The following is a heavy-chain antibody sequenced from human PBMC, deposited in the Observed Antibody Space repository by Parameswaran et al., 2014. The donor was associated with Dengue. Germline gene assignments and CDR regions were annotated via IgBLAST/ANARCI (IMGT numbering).Heavy chain of an antibody. CDR3: ARHRPTMIVVVIIPRRDAFDI. Sequence: VRQAPGKGLEWVSAISGSGGSTYYADSVKGRFTISRDNSKNTLYLQMNSLRAEDTAVYYCARHRPTMIVVVIIPRRDAFDIWGQGTMVTVSS. CDR2: ISGSGGST. J-gene: IGHJ3*02. V-gene: IGHV3-23*01. D-gene: IGHD3-22*01.